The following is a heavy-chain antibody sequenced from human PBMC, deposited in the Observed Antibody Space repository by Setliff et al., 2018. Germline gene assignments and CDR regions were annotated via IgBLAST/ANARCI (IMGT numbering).Heavy chain of an antibody. V-gene: IGHV1-18*01. CDR3: ATDHYNRFDV. CDR1: GYTFTSYG. Sequence: GASVKVSCKASGYTFTSYGITWVRQAPGQGLEWMGWISPANGNTNYIQRFQDRVTMTIDTSTSTIYMELRSLRSDDTAVYYCATDHYNRFDVWGQGTMVTVSS. J-gene: IGHJ3*01. CDR2: ISPANGNT. D-gene: IGHD4-4*01.